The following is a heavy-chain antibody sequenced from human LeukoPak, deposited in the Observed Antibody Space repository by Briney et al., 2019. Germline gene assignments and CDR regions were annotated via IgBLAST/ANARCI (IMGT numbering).Heavy chain of an antibody. D-gene: IGHD5-12*01. J-gene: IGHJ4*02. Sequence: SGTLSLTCFVSGGSISNGNWCTWVRQPPGKGLEWIGEIYHTGTTNYNASLESRVTTSIDESTNRFSLNLRSVTAADTAVYYCATRSPLVDAILWGQGTLVTVSS. V-gene: IGHV4-4*02. CDR1: GGSISNGNW. CDR3: ATRSPLVDAIL. CDR2: IYHTGTT.